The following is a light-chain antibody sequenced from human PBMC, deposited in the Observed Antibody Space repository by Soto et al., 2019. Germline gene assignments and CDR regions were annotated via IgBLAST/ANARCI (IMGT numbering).Light chain of an antibody. V-gene: IGKV1D-16*01. CDR2: SAS. CDR1: QDIGVR. J-gene: IGKJ1*01. CDR3: QQYNSYS. Sequence: DIQMTQSPSFVSASIGDRVAITCRASQDIGVRLAWFQQKPGKAPKYLIQSASSLQSGVPSRFSGSGSGTEFTLTISSLQPDDFATYYCQQYNSYSFGQGTKVDIK.